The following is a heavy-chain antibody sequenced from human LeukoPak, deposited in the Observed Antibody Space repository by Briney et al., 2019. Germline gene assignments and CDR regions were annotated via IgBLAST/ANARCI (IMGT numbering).Heavy chain of an antibody. CDR1: GFTFSSYS. CDR2: ISSSSSYI. D-gene: IGHD2-15*01. V-gene: IGHV3-21*01. Sequence: PGGSLRLSCAASGFTFSSYSMNWVRQAPGKGLEWVSSISSSSSYIYYADSVKGRFTISRDNAKNSLYLQMNSLRAEDTAVYYCARAVGYCSGGSCVLDYWGQGTLVTVSS. J-gene: IGHJ4*02. CDR3: ARAVGYCSGGSCVLDY.